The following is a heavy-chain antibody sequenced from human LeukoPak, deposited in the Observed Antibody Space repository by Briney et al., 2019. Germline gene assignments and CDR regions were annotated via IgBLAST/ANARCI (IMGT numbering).Heavy chain of an antibody. D-gene: IGHD6-19*01. Sequence: ASVKVSCKASGYTFTGYYMHWVRQAPGQGLEWMGRINPNSGGTNYAQKFQGRVTMTRDTSISTAYMELSRLRSGDAAVYYCARDQEQWPAGGYWGQGTLVTVSS. V-gene: IGHV1-2*06. J-gene: IGHJ4*02. CDR2: INPNSGGT. CDR1: GYTFTGYY. CDR3: ARDQEQWPAGGY.